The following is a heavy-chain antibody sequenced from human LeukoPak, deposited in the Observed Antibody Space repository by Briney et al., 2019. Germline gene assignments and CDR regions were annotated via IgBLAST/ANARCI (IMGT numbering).Heavy chain of an antibody. J-gene: IGHJ4*02. V-gene: IGHV3-48*02. CDR1: GFPFSTYS. Sequence: PGGSLRLSCAASGFPFSTYSVNWVRQAPVKGLEWISYIDSSGTTIYYADSVKGRFTVSRDNAKNSLYLQVSSLSDEDTAVYYCARYHYSSGRMFDYWGQGTLVTVSS. CDR3: ARYHYSSGRMFDY. D-gene: IGHD6-25*01. CDR2: IDSSGTTI.